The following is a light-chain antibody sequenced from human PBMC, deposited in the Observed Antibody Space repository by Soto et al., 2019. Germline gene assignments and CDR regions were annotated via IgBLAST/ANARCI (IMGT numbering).Light chain of an antibody. CDR1: SSNIGAGYA. J-gene: IGLJ3*02. CDR2: GNN. CDR3: QSYDSSLSGWM. V-gene: IGLV1-40*01. Sequence: QSVLTQPPSVSGAPGQRVTISCTGSSSNIGAGYAVHWYQQLPGTAPKLLIYGNNNRPSGVPDRFSGSKSGTSASLAITGLQAEDGADYYCQSYDSSLSGWMFGGGTKVTVL.